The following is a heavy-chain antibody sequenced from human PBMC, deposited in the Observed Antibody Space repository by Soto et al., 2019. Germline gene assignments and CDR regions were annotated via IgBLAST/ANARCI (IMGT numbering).Heavy chain of an antibody. CDR2: IYSDGST. J-gene: IGHJ3*01. Sequence: GGSLRLSCAASGFTFSDYYMSWIRQAPGKGLEWVSIIYSDGSTYYADSVKGRFTISRDNAKNSLYLQMNSLRAEDTAVYYCARDQLYYNDISGRPLNAFDVWGQGTMVTISS. V-gene: IGHV3-66*01. CDR3: ARDQLYYNDISGRPLNAFDV. D-gene: IGHD3-22*01. CDR1: GFTFSDYY.